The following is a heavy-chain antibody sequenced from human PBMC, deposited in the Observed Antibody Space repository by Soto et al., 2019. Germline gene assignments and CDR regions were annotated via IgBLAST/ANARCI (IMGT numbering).Heavy chain of an antibody. J-gene: IGHJ4*02. D-gene: IGHD4-17*01. CDR3: AKDLYGDFDY. CDR2: ISGSGGTT. V-gene: IGHV3-23*01. CDR1: GFTFGDYA. Sequence: GGSLRLSCTASGFTFGDYATSWFRQAPGKGLEWVSTISGSGGTTYYVDSVKGRFTISRDNSKNTLYLQMNSLRAEDTAVYYCAKDLYGDFDYWGQGALVTVSS.